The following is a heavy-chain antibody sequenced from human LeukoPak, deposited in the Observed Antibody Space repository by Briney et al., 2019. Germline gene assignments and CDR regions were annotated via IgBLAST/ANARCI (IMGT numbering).Heavy chain of an antibody. J-gene: IGHJ4*02. CDR2: ISYDGSNK. Sequence: GGSLRLSCAASGFTFSSYGMHWVRQAPGKGLEWVAVISYDGSNKYYADSVKGRFTISRDNSKNTLYLQMNSLRAEDTAVYYCAKDSILKRADYWGQGTLVTVSS. V-gene: IGHV3-30*18. CDR1: GFTFSSYG. CDR3: AKDSILKRADY. D-gene: IGHD1-1*01.